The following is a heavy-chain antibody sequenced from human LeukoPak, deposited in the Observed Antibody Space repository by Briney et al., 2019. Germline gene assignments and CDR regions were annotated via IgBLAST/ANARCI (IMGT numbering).Heavy chain of an antibody. D-gene: IGHD6-13*01. CDR2: ISAYNGNT. V-gene: IGHV1-18*01. J-gene: IGHJ4*02. Sequence: ASVKVSCKASGYTFTSYGISWVRQAPGQGLEWTGWISAYNGNTNYAQKLQGRVTMTTDTSTSTAYMELRSLRSDDTAVYYCARVFPYSTARGSDYWGQGALVTVSS. CDR3: ARVFPYSTARGSDY. CDR1: GYTFTSYG.